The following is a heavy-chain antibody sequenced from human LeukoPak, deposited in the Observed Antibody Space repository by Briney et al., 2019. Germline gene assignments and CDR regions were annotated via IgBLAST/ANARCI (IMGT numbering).Heavy chain of an antibody. Sequence: ASVKVSCKASGYTFTNYGISWVRQAPGQGLEWVARISGYNGNADYAQKLKDRFTVTADTSAAYLEMRDLTSDDTAVYYCVRDHGDFVGVRVGFDSWGQGTLVTVSS. CDR1: GYTFTNYG. J-gene: IGHJ5*01. V-gene: IGHV1-18*01. D-gene: IGHD4-17*01. CDR2: ISGYNGNA. CDR3: VRDHGDFVGVRVGFDS.